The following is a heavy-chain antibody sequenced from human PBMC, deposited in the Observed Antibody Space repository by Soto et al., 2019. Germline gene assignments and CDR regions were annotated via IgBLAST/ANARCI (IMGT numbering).Heavy chain of an antibody. J-gene: IGHJ6*02. CDR2: INHSGST. D-gene: IGHD3-10*01. Sequence: KTSETLSLTCAVYGGSFSGYYWSWIRQPPGKGLEWIGEINHSGSTNYNPSLKSRVTISVDTSKNQFSLKLSSVTAADTAVYYCARKRGYYYGMDVWGQGTRSPSP. CDR1: GGSFSGYY. V-gene: IGHV4-34*01. CDR3: ARKRGYYYGMDV.